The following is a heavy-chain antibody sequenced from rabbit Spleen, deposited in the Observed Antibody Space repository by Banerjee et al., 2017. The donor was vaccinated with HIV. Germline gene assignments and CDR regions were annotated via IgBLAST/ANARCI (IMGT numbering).Heavy chain of an antibody. CDR3: ARDLENYAGSNYLDL. V-gene: IGHV1S43*01. J-gene: IGHJ4*01. Sequence: QSLEESGGGLVKPGGTLTLTCTVSGFSFSDRDVMCWVRQAPGKGPEWIACIYSDTGVTYYTSWAKGRFTISRSTSLNTVALQMTSLTAADTATYFCARDLENYAGSNYLDLWGPGTLVTVS. CDR1: GFSFSDRDV. CDR2: IYSDTGVT. D-gene: IGHD8-1*01.